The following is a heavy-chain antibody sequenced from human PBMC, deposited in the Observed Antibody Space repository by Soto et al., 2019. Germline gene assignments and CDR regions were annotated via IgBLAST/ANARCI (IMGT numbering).Heavy chain of an antibody. J-gene: IGHJ4*01. D-gene: IGHD1-26*01. V-gene: IGHV6-1*01. CDR3: ARGEQYSGRIFDY. CDR1: GDSVSSNSAG. Sequence: RSQTLSLTCAITGDSVSSNSAGWSWVRQSPSRGLEWLGRTYYRSKWYYEYAVSVRGRITINPDTSKNQYSLQLNSVTPEDMAVYFCARGEQYSGRIFDYWGQGTLVTVSS. CDR2: TYYRSKWYY.